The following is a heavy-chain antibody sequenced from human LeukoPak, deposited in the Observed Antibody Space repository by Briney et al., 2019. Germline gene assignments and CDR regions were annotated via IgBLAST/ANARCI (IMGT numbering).Heavy chain of an antibody. CDR1: GFTFSSCW. D-gene: IGHD5-24*01. CDR2: INGDGSST. J-gene: IGHJ4*02. CDR3: ARVGGYNSYFDY. Sequence: PGGSLRPSCAASGFTFSSCWMHWVRQAPGKGLVWVSRINGDGSSTTYADSVRSRFTISRDNAKNTLYLQMNSLRDEDTAVYYCARVGGYNSYFDYWGQGNLVTVSS. V-gene: IGHV3-74*03.